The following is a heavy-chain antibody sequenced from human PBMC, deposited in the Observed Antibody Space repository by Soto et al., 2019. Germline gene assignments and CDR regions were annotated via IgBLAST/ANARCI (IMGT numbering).Heavy chain of an antibody. D-gene: IGHD2-21*02. J-gene: IGHJ4*02. V-gene: IGHV6-1*01. Sequence: PSQTLSLTCAISGDSVSSNRVVWNWIRQSPSRGLEWLGRTYYRSKWNNDYAVSVKSRITVNADTSKNQFSLQLNSVTPEDTAVYYCARTRDSLFDDWGQGILVTVSS. CDR3: ARTRDSLFDD. CDR2: TYYRSKWNN. CDR1: GDSVSSNRVV.